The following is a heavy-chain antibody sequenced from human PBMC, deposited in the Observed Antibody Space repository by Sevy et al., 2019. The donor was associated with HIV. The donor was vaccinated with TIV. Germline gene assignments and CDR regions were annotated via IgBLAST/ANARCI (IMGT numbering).Heavy chain of an antibody. CDR1: GFTFSSYA. D-gene: IGHD2-21*02. V-gene: IGHV3-23*01. CDR3: AKLAYCGGDCYPEGAFDI. J-gene: IGHJ3*02. CDR2: ISGSGGST. Sequence: GGSLRLSCAASGFTFSSYAMSWVRQAPGKGLEWVSAISGSGGSTYYADSVKGRFTISRDNSKNTLYLQMNSLRAEDTAVYYCAKLAYCGGDCYPEGAFDIWGQGRMVTVSS.